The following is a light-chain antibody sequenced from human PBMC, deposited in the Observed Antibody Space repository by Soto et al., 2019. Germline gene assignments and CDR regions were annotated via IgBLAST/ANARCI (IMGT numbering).Light chain of an antibody. CDR1: QDIKNY. V-gene: IGKV1-33*01. Sequence: DIQMTQSPSSLSASVGDRVTITCQASQDIKNYLNWYQQKSGKAPKLLIYDASDLETGVPSRFSGSGSGTDFTFTINSRQPEDIATYYCQQYDNLPLTFGGGTKVEIK. CDR3: QQYDNLPLT. J-gene: IGKJ4*01. CDR2: DAS.